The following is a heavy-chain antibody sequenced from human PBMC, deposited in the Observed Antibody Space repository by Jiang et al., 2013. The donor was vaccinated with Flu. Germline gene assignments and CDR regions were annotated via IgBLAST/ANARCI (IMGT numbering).Heavy chain of an antibody. V-gene: IGHV1-69*06. CDR3: ARSYYYGSGSYYNDRSDY. J-gene: IGHJ4*02. Sequence: SGAEVKKPGSSVKVSCKASGGTFSSYAISWVRQAPGQGLEWMGGIIPIFGTANYAQKFQGRVTITADKSTSTAYMELSSLRSEDTAVYYCARSYYYGSGSYYNDRSDYWGQGTLVTVSS. D-gene: IGHD3-10*01. CDR2: IIPIFGTA. CDR1: GGTFSSYA.